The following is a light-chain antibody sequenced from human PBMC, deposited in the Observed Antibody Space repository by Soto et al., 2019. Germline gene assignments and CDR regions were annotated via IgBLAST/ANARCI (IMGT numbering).Light chain of an antibody. CDR2: GAS. J-gene: IGKJ1*01. V-gene: IGKV3-15*01. CDR3: QQHYKRPPWT. Sequence: DIVMTQSPATLSVSPGERATLSCRASQSVDTNVAWYQQKPGRAPRLLIYGASTRAAGIPVRFSGSGSWTEFTLTISSLQSEDFAVYYCQQHYKRPPWTFGQGTKVEVK. CDR1: QSVDTN.